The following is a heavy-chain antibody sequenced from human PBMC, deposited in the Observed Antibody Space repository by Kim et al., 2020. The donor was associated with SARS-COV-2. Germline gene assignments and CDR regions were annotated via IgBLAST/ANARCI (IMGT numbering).Heavy chain of an antibody. V-gene: IGHV4-59*01. CDR2: ISYIGNT. CDR3: ATRVMESGDVPSVFNWFDP. J-gene: IGHJ5*02. Sequence: SETLSLTCTVSGGSISSSYWSWIRQSPGKGLEWIGYISYIGNTNYNPSFESRVTISIGASKNQFSLKLSSVTAADTAVYYCATRVMESGDVPSVFNWFDPWGQGTLVTVSS. D-gene: IGHD3-10*01. CDR1: GGSISSSY.